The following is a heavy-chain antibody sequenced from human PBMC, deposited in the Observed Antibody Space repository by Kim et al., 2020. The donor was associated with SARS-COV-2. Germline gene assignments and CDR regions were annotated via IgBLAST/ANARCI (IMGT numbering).Heavy chain of an antibody. V-gene: IGHV3-33*05. CDR3: ARGRIVVVVAAPDY. CDR1: GFTFSSYG. CDR2: ISYDGSNK. J-gene: IGHJ4*02. Sequence: GGSLRLSCAASGFTFSSYGMHWVRQAPGKGLEWVAVISYDGSNKYYADSVKGRFTISRDNSKNTLYLQMNSLRAEDTAVYYCARGRIVVVVAAPDYWGQGTLVTVSS. D-gene: IGHD2-15*01.